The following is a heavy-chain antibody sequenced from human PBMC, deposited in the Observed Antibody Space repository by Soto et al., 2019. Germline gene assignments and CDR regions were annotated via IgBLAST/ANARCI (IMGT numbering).Heavy chain of an antibody. CDR1: GGTFSSYA. CDR2: IIPIFGTA. Sequence: QVQLVQSGAEVKKPGSSVKVSCKASGGTFSSYAISWVRQAPGQGLEWMGGIIPIFGTANYAQKFQGRVTITADESTSTAYMELSRLRSEETAVYYCARAQGSIAAPFDYYYGMDVWGQGPTVTVSS. J-gene: IGHJ6*02. V-gene: IGHV1-69*01. D-gene: IGHD6-6*01. CDR3: ARAQGSIAAPFDYYYGMDV.